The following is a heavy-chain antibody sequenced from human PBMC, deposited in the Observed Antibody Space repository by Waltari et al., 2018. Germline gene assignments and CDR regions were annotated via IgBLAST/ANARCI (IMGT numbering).Heavy chain of an antibody. V-gene: IGHV3-23*03. Sequence: EVQLLESGGGFVQPGGSLRLSCAASGFAFSSNAMSWVRLAPGKGLEVVSVIYAGGNTYYADSVKGRFNISRDNSKNTVYLQMNGLRGEDTGLYYCAKDSLFLSGSYFRHWGLGTLVTVSS. CDR3: AKDSLFLSGSYFRH. J-gene: IGHJ1*01. CDR1: GFAFSSNA. CDR2: IYAGGNT. D-gene: IGHD1-26*01.